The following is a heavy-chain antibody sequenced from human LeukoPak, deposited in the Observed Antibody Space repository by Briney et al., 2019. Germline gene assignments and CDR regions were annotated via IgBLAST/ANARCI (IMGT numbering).Heavy chain of an antibody. CDR1: GFTFSSYG. Sequence: GGSLRLSCAASGFTFSSYGMHWVRQAPGKGLEWVAVIWYDGSDKYYADSVKGRCTISRDNTKNTLYLQMNSLRAEDTAVYYCARGKGLTAAGTGAWYFDLWGRGTLVTVSS. J-gene: IGHJ2*01. V-gene: IGHV3-33*08. CDR2: IWYDGSDK. CDR3: ARGKGLTAAGTGAWYFDL. D-gene: IGHD6-13*01.